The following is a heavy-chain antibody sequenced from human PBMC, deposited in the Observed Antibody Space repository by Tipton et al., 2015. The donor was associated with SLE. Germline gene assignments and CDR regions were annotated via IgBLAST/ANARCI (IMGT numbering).Heavy chain of an antibody. CDR2: IYYSGTT. CDR3: ARHAFAVAYPEEEYFQH. D-gene: IGHD6-19*01. J-gene: IGHJ1*01. V-gene: IGHV4-38-2*02. CDR1: DYSIRSGFY. Sequence: TLSLTCIVSDYSIRSGFYWAWIRQPPGKGLEWIGSIYYSGTTYYNPSLRSRVTISVDTSKNQFSLKLNSVTAADTAVYYCARHAFAVAYPEEEYFQHWGQGSLVTVSS.